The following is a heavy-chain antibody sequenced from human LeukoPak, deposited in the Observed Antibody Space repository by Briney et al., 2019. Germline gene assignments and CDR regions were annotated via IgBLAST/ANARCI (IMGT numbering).Heavy chain of an antibody. CDR2: INPNSGGT. D-gene: IGHD3-16*01. V-gene: IGHV1-2*02. Sequence: GASVKVSCKASGYTFTGYYMHWVRQAPGQGLEWMGWINPNSGGTNYAQKFQGRVTMTRDTSISTGYMELSRLSPDDTAVYYCARMGMQVWSHYFDYWGQGSLVTVSS. J-gene: IGHJ4*02. CDR3: ARMGMQVWSHYFDY. CDR1: GYTFTGYY.